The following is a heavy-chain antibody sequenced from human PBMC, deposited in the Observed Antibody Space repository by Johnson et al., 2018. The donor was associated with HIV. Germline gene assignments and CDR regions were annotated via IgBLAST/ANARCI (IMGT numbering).Heavy chain of an antibody. CDR3: ARSDVDIVATILFDI. V-gene: IGHV3-64*01. CDR2: INWNGGST. D-gene: IGHD5-12*01. Sequence: VQLVESGGGVVQPGRSLRLSCAASGFTFSDYAMHWVRQAPGKGLEWVAGINWNGGSTYYANSVKGRFTISRDNSKNTLYLQMGSLRVEDMAVYYCARSDVDIVATILFDIWGQGTMVTVSS. J-gene: IGHJ3*02. CDR1: GFTFSDYA.